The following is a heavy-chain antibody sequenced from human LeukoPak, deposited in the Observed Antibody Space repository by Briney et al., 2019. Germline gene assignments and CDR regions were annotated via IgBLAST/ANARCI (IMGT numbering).Heavy chain of an antibody. CDR1: GFTFSSYW. V-gene: IGHV3-7*03. CDR2: IKPAGSEK. Sequence: GGSLRLSCAASGFTFSSYWMSWVRQAPGKGLELVANIKPAGSEKYYVDSVKGRFTISRDNAKNSLYLQMNSLRAEDTAVYYCARAGVVVVPAAKRLLYYYYGMDVWGKGTTVTVSS. J-gene: IGHJ6*04. CDR3: ARAGVVVVPAAKRLLYYYYGMDV. D-gene: IGHD2-2*01.